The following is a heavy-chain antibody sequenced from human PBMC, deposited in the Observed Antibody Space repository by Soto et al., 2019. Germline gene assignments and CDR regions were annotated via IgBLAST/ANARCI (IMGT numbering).Heavy chain of an antibody. Sequence: EVQLVQSGVEVKKTGESLTISCQGSGYTFSDYWIAWVRQTPGKGLEWMGIIYTGAADTRYSPSFKGQVTISADESRAPDYLQWISLKASDSAMYYCARSMLQGVIPTAEYVQYWGQGTVVTVS. J-gene: IGHJ1*01. CDR3: ARSMLQGVIPTAEYVQY. D-gene: IGHD3-10*01. CDR1: GYTFSDYW. CDR2: IYTGAADT. V-gene: IGHV5-51*03.